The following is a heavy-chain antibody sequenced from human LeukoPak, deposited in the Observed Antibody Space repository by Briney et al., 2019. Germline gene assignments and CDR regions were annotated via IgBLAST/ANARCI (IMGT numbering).Heavy chain of an antibody. Sequence: PSETLSLTCAVYGGPFSAYYWSWIRQPPGKGLEWIGYIYHSGSTNYNPSLKSRVTIPVDTSKNQFSLKLSSVTAADTAVYYCARGGGYASPIGYWGQGALVTVSS. CDR2: IYHSGST. V-gene: IGHV4-59*01. J-gene: IGHJ4*02. CDR1: GGPFSAYY. D-gene: IGHD5-12*01. CDR3: ARGGGYASPIGY.